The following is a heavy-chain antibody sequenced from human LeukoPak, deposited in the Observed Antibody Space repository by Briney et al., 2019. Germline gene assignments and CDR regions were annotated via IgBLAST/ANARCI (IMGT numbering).Heavy chain of an antibody. D-gene: IGHD3-3*01. CDR3: ARFTYYDFWSGYSNQGFDY. V-gene: IGHV4-59*01. Sequence: SETLSLTCTVSGGSINNYYWSWIRQPPGKGLEWIGYIYYSGSTNYNPSLKSRVTISVDTSKNQFSLKLSSVTAADTAVYYCARFTYYDFWSGYSNQGFDYWGQGTLVTVSS. J-gene: IGHJ4*02. CDR2: IYYSGST. CDR1: GGSINNYY.